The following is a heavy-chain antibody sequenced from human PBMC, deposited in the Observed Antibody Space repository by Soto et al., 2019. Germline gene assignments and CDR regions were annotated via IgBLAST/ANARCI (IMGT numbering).Heavy chain of an antibody. J-gene: IGHJ5*02. V-gene: IGHV4-59*08. CDR1: GGSISSYY. Sequence: SETLSLTCTVSGGSISSYYWSWIRQPPGKGLEWIGYMYYGGRTNYNPSLKSRVTISVDTSKMQVSLKLSSVTAADTAVYFCAGEHPPPLIGRGSGAPWFDPGGKEPLVPFP. D-gene: IGHD2-15*01. CDR3: AGEHPPPLIGRGSGAPWFDP. CDR2: MYYGGRT.